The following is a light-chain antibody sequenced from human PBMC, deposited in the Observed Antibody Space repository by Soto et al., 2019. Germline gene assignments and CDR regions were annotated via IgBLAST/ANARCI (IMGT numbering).Light chain of an antibody. J-gene: IGLJ2*01. CDR1: SSDVGGYNY. CDR2: DVS. CDR3: NSYTSSSTEV. Sequence: QSALTQPASMSGSPGQSIAISCTGTSSDVGGYNYVSWYQQHPGKAPKLMIYDVSNRPSGVSNRFSGSKSGNTASLTISGLESEDEADYYCNSYTSSSTEVFGGGTKLTVL. V-gene: IGLV2-14*01.